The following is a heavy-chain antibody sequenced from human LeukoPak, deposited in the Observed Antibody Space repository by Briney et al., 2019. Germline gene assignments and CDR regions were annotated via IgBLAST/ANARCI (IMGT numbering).Heavy chain of an antibody. D-gene: IGHD6-13*01. CDR3: ARDMDYSSSFIPRDYYYGMDV. V-gene: IGHV4-39*07. CDR1: GGSISSGGYY. Sequence: SQTLSLTCTVSGGSISSGGYYWGWIRQPPGKGLEWIGSIYYSGSTYYNPSLKSRVTISVDTSKNQFSLKLSSVTAADTAVYYCARDMDYSSSFIPRDYYYGMDVWGQGTTVTVSS. J-gene: IGHJ6*02. CDR2: IYYSGST.